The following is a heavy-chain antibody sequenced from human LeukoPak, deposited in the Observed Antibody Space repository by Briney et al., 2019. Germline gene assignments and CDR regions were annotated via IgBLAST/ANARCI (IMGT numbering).Heavy chain of an antibody. CDR3: ARSAQPYSSGWQGGSFEY. V-gene: IGHV7-4-1*02. J-gene: IGHJ4*02. CDR2: INTNTGNP. CDR1: GYTFTRYA. D-gene: IGHD6-19*01. Sequence: ASVKVSCKASGYTFTRYAMNWVRQAPGQGLEWMGWINTNTGNPTYAQGFTGRFVFSLDTSVSTAYLQISSLKAEDTVVYYCARSAQPYSSGWQGGSFEYWGQGTLVTVSS.